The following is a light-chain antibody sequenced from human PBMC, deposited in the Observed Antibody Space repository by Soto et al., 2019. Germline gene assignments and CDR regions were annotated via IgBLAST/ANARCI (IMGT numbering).Light chain of an antibody. CDR2: SIS. J-gene: IGLJ1*01. Sequence: QTVVTQESSLSVSPGGTVTLTCGLISGSVSTANNPNWYRQTPGQAPRTLIYSISTRSSGVPDRFSGSILGNKAALTITGAQADDESDYYCALLMGNGISVFGTGTKVTVL. V-gene: IGLV8-61*01. CDR1: SGSVSTANN. CDR3: ALLMGNGISV.